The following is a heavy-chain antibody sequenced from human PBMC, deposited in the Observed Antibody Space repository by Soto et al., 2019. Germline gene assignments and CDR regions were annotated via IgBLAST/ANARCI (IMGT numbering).Heavy chain of an antibody. Sequence: GXSXKVSFKTSGYTXTGHYMDLVRQAPGQGLEWMGWINPNSGGTNYAQKFQGRVTFTRDTSINTAYLDLSRLRSDDTAVYYCARDSYYDILTGYSRNAFDIWGQGTMGTVS. V-gene: IGHV1-2*02. CDR1: GYTXTGHY. CDR2: INPNSGGT. J-gene: IGHJ3*02. CDR3: ARDSYYDILTGYSRNAFDI. D-gene: IGHD3-9*01.